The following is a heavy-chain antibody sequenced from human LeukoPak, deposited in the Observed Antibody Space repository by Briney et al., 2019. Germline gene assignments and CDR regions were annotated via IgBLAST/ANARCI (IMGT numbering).Heavy chain of an antibody. V-gene: IGHV3-23*01. CDR3: ARISLAPSDNFDS. CDR1: AFTFSSHP. D-gene: IGHD1-1*01. J-gene: IGHJ4*02. Sequence: GGALRLSCAASAFTFSSHPMGWVRRAPGKGLEWVSSICSSIGCTYYADSVRGRFAISRDDSKNTLYLQMNSLRAEDTAVYYCARISLAPSDNFDSWGQGTLVTVSS. CDR2: ICSSIGCT.